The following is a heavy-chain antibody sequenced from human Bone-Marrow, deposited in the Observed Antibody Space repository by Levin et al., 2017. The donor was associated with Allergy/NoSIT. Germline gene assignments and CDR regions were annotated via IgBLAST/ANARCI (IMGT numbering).Heavy chain of an antibody. Sequence: GESLKISCKASGYSFIGYYLNWVRQAPGQGFEWMGWITPRDGATEYAQKFQDRVTMTWDASIKTVFTELKSLTSDDTAMYYCAGECGSGGDLDTWGQGSLVIVSS. CDR3: AGECGSGGDLDT. D-gene: IGHD2-21*02. CDR1: GYSFIGYY. J-gene: IGHJ5*02. CDR2: ITPRDGAT. V-gene: IGHV1-2*02.